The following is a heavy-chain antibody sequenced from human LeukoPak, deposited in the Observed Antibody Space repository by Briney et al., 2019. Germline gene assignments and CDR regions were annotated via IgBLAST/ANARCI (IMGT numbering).Heavy chain of an antibody. J-gene: IGHJ4*02. Sequence: PSQTLSLTCTVSGGSISSGDYYWSWIRQPPGKGLEWIGYIYYSGSTYYNPSLKSRVTISVDTSKNQFSLKLSSVTAADTAVYCCASMYSSGWYEEGYWGQGTLVTVSS. V-gene: IGHV4-30-4*08. CDR3: ASMYSSGWYEEGY. D-gene: IGHD6-19*01. CDR2: IYYSGST. CDR1: GGSISSGDYY.